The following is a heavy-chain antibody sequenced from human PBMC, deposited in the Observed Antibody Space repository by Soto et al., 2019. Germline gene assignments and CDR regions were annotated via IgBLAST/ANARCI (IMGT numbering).Heavy chain of an antibody. J-gene: IGHJ6*02. V-gene: IGHV1-69*06. CDR3: ASPTREWLPPARDYYYGMDV. CDR1: GGTFSSYA. D-gene: IGHD3-3*01. Sequence: QVQLVQCGAEVKTPGSSVKVSCKASGGTFSSYAISWVRQAPGQGLEWMGGLIPIFDTANYAQKFQGRVTITADKSTSTAYMELSSLRSEDTAVYYCASPTREWLPPARDYYYGMDVWGQGTTVTVSS. CDR2: LIPIFDTA.